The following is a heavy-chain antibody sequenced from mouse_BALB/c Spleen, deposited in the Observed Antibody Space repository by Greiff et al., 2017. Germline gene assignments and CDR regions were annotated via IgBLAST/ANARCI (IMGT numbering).Heavy chain of an antibody. CDR2: ISSGGSYT. CDR3: ARKRNDGYTWYFDV. Sequence: EVKLMESGGDLVKPGGSLKLSCAASGFTFSSYGMSWVRQTPDKRLEWVATISSGGSYTYYPDSVKGRFTISRDNAKNTLYLQMSSLKSEDTAMYYCARKRNDGYTWYFDVWGAGTTVTVSS. V-gene: IGHV5-6*01. D-gene: IGHD2-3*01. CDR1: GFTFSSYG. J-gene: IGHJ1*01.